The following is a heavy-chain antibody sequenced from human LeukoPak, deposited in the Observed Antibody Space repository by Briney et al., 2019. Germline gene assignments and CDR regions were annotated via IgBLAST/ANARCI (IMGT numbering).Heavy chain of an antibody. J-gene: IGHJ5*02. D-gene: IGHD2-2*01. V-gene: IGHV6-1*01. CDR3: ARRLTQYDCFDP. Sequence: SQTLSLTCAISGDSVSSNSVTWSWIRQSPSRGLEWLGRTYYRSAWYNDYAVSVRGRITVNPDTSKNQFSLHLNSVTPEDTAVYYCARRLTQYDCFDPWGQGILVTVSS. CDR2: TYYRSAWYN. CDR1: GDSVSSNSVT.